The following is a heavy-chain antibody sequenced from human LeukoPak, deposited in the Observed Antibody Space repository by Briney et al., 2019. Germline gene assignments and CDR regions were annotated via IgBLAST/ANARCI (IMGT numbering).Heavy chain of an antibody. CDR2: ISSTGGTT. CDR1: GFTFSSYS. CDR3: ARGRDGYNPDAFDI. Sequence: TGGSLRLSCAASGFTFSSYSMSWVRQAPGKGLEWVSSISSTGGTTYYADSVKGRFTISRDNSKNTLYLQMNSLRAEDTAIYYCARGRDGYNPDAFDIWGQGTMVTVSS. V-gene: IGHV3-23*01. J-gene: IGHJ3*02. D-gene: IGHD5-24*01.